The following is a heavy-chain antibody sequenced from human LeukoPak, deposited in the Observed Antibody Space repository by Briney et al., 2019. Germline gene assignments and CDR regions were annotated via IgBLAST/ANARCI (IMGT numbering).Heavy chain of an antibody. CDR2: IIPIFGTA. CDR1: GGTFSSYA. D-gene: IGHD2-15*01. V-gene: IGHV1-69*05. J-gene: IGHJ6*03. Sequence: SVKVSCKASGGTFSSYAISWVRQAPGQGLEWMRGIIPIFGTANYAQKFQGRVTITTDDSTSTAYMELSSLRSEDTAVYDCARGYCSGGSCYSGTLYYMDVWGKGTTVTVSS. CDR3: ARGYCSGGSCYSGTLYYMDV.